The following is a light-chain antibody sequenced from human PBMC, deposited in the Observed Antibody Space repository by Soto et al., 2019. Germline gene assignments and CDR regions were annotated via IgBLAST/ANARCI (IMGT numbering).Light chain of an antibody. V-gene: IGKV2-30*02. CDR1: QSLVHSDGIAY. J-gene: IGKJ5*01. CDR2: KVS. Sequence: DAVMTQNTLYMRVTLGQPAPISCRSNQSLVHSDGIAYFSWFQQRPGRSPRRLIYKVSNRDSGVPARFSGSGSGTDFALKISRVEAEDVGVYYCMQGTHWPITFGQGTRLEI. CDR3: MQGTHWPIT.